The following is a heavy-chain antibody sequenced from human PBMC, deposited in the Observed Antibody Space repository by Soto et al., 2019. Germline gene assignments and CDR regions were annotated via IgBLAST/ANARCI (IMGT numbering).Heavy chain of an antibody. V-gene: IGHV3-21*01. CDR3: ARDTLRGDFDY. CDR1: VFSFIRNS. Sequence: GWSLRLACAFSVFSFIRNSMQWVRQAPGKGLEWVSSISSGSAYIFYADSVKGRFTISRDNAKNSLYLQMNSLRAEDTAVYYCARDTLRGDFDYWGQGTLVTVSS. D-gene: IGHD3-16*01. J-gene: IGHJ4*02. CDR2: ISSGSAYI.